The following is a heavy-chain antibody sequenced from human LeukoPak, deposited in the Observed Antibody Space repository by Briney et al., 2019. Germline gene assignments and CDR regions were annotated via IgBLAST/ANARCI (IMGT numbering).Heavy chain of an antibody. V-gene: IGHV3-23*01. J-gene: IGHJ4*02. CDR3: ARGMEGDYGSGTFFDL. CDR1: GFTFSSYA. CDR2: ISGSGGST. D-gene: IGHD3-10*01. Sequence: GGSLRLSCVASGFTFSSYAMSWVRQAPGKGLEWVSAISGSGGSTYYADSVKGRFTISRDNVKNSLYLQMNGLRAEDTAVYYWARGMEGDYGSGTFFDLWGQGNMVTVSS.